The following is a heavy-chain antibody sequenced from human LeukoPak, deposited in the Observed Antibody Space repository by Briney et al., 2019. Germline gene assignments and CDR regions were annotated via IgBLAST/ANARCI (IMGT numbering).Heavy chain of an antibody. CDR1: GYTFTKYD. V-gene: IGHV1-8*03. CDR2: MNPNSGNT. D-gene: IGHD2-2*01. Sequence: GASVKVSCKASGYTFTKYDINWVRQATGQGLEWMGWMNPNSGNTGYAQKFQGRVTITTNTSISTAYMEVSSLRSEDTAVYYCARGFGKVGYCSSTSCFYYYYLDVWGKGTTVTVSS. J-gene: IGHJ6*03. CDR3: ARGFGKVGYCSSTSCFYYYYLDV.